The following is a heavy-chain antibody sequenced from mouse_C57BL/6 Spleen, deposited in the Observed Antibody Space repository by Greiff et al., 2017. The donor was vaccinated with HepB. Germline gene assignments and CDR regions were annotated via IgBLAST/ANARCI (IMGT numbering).Heavy chain of an antibody. Sequence: QVQLQQSGAELMKPGASVKLSCKATGYTFTGYWIEWVKQRPGHGLEWIGEILPGSGSTNYNEKFKGKATFTADTSSNTAYMQLSSLTTEDSAIYYCARGLTTVVEGDWYFDVWGTGTTVTVSS. CDR2: ILPGSGST. D-gene: IGHD1-1*01. J-gene: IGHJ1*03. CDR3: ARGLTTVVEGDWYFDV. CDR1: GYTFTGYW. V-gene: IGHV1-9*01.